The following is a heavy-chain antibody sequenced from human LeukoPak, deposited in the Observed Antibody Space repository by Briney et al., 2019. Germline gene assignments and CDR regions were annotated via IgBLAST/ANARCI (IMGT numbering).Heavy chain of an antibody. V-gene: IGHV5-51*01. CDR2: IYPGDSDT. J-gene: IGHJ3*02. Sequence: GESLKISCKGSGYSFTSYWIGWVRQMPGKGLEWMGTIYPGDSDTRYSPSFQGQVTISADKSISTAYLQWSSLKASDTAMYYCARQYCSGGSCYHDAFDIWGQGTMVTVSS. D-gene: IGHD2-15*01. CDR3: ARQYCSGGSCYHDAFDI. CDR1: GYSFTSYW.